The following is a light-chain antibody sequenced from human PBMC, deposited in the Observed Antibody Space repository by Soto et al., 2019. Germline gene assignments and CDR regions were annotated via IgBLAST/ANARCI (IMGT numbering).Light chain of an antibody. CDR1: SSDGGGFGY. J-gene: IGLJ1*01. V-gene: IGLV2-14*01. CDR3: CSYAGSYPYV. Sequence: QYVLSQRASESGPPGQAITISCSGTSSDGGGFGYVSWYEHQPGKAPKLIIYDVTKRPSGVSNRFSGSKSGNTASLTISGLQAEDEADYYCCSYAGSYPYVFGTGTKVTVL. CDR2: DVT.